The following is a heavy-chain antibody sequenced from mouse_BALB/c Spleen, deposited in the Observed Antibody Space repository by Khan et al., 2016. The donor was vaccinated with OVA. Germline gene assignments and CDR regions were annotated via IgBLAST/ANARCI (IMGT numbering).Heavy chain of an antibody. CDR2: INPSNGYT. CDR3: ERDDAYHRYDGWCAY. Sequence: VQLLESGAELARPGASVKMSCKASGYTFTSYTIHWIKQRPGQGLEWIGYINPSNGYTNYNQKFKGKATLTTDKSSTTAYLQLSSLTSDDSAIYNCERDDAYHRYDGWCAYGGQGTRVTVSA. D-gene: IGHD2-14*01. J-gene: IGHJ3*01. CDR1: GYTFTSYT. V-gene: IGHV1-4*01.